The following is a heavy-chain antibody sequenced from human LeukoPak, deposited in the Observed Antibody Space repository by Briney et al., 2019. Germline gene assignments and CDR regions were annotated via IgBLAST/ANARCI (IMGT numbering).Heavy chain of an antibody. CDR1: GFTFSSYS. J-gene: IGHJ5*02. CDR2: IIISSSYI. D-gene: IGHD2-2*01. V-gene: IGHV3-21*01. CDR3: ARDPEGYCSSTSCLHFDP. Sequence: GGSLRLSCAASGFTFSSYSMNWVRQAPGKGLEWVSSIIISSSYIYYADSVKGRFTISRDNAKNSLYLQMNSLRAEDTAVYYCARDPEGYCSSTSCLHFDPWGQGTLVTVSS.